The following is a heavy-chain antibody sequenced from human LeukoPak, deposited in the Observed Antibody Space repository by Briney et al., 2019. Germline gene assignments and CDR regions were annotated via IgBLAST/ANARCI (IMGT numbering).Heavy chain of an antibody. CDR1: GVSVISSY. D-gene: IGHD2-8*01. CDR3: ARHNGVSYLDS. J-gene: IGHJ4*02. V-gene: IGHV4-59*02. Sequence: SETLSLTCTVSGVSVISSYWSWVRQPPGKGLEYIGFIHHSGDTKYNPSLKSRVTISVDPSKSQFSLRLSSVTAADSAVYYCARHNGVSYLDSWAQGTLGTVSS. CDR2: IHHSGDT.